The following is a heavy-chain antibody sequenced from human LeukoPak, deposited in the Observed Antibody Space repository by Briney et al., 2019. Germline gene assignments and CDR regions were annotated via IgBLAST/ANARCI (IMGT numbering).Heavy chain of an antibody. CDR1: GYTFNSYG. Sequence: ASVKVSCKASGYTFNSYGISWVRQAPGQGLEWMGWISAYNGHTNYAQKFQGRVTMTRDMSTSTVYMELSSLRSEDTAVYYCARDRSSWYAFDIWGQGTMVTVSS. D-gene: IGHD6-13*01. CDR2: ISAYNGHT. J-gene: IGHJ3*02. V-gene: IGHV1-18*01. CDR3: ARDRSSWYAFDI.